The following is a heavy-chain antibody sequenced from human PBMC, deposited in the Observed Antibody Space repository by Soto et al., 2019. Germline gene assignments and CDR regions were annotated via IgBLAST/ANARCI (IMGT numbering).Heavy chain of an antibody. CDR1: GGSLTSEGYY. Sequence: SETLSLTCSVSGGSLTSEGYYWSWFRQLPGKGLEWIGYIYYSGSIFYNPFLKSRASISAHSSKRQFSLQLSSVTAADTAVYYCARSRLCEQHFDSWGQGTLVTVSS. CDR3: ARSRLCEQHFDS. J-gene: IGHJ4*02. V-gene: IGHV4-31*03. CDR2: IYYSGSI. D-gene: IGHD2-21*01.